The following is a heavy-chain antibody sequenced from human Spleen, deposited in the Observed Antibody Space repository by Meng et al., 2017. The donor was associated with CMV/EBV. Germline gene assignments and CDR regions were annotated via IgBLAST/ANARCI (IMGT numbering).Heavy chain of an antibody. V-gene: IGHV3-53*01. CDR2: IYNDGGT. Sequence: GESLKISCAASGFTFSSHAMNWVRQAPGKGLEWVSVIYNDGGTYYADSVKGRFAISRDNSKNTLYLQMSSLRAEDTAVYYCAILTSSYYFDYWGQGTLVTVSS. J-gene: IGHJ4*02. D-gene: IGHD2-2*01. CDR1: GFTFSSHA. CDR3: AILTSSYYFDY.